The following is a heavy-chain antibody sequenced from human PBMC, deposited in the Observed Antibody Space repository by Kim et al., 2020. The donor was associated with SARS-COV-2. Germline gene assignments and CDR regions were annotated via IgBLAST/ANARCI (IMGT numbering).Heavy chain of an antibody. V-gene: IGHV4-39*01. CDR1: GASISSSSYS. CDR2: IYYSGST. Sequence: SETLSLTCTVSGASISSSSYSWGWVRQPPGKGLEWIGSIYYSGSTYYNPSLRRRITISDDTSKNQFSLNLSPRTAAASAVYYCARLGGTYYQGFDYWGEG. J-gene: IGHJ4*02. CDR3: ARLGGTYYQGFDY. D-gene: IGHD1-26*01.